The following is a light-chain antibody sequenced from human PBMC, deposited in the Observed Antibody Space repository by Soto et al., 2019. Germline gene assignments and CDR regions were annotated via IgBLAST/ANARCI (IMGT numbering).Light chain of an antibody. V-gene: IGKV3-11*01. CDR1: ESVSSY. CDR3: QQRSNWPTIT. Sequence: EVVMTQSPATLSVSPGDTATLSCRASESVSSYLAWYQQKPGQAPRLLIYDASNRATGIPARFSGSGSGTDFTLTISSLEPEDFAVYYCQQRSNWPTITFGQGTRLEIK. J-gene: IGKJ5*01. CDR2: DAS.